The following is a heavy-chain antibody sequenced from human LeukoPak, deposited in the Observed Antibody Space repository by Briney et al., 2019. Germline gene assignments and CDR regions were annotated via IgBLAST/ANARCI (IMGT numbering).Heavy chain of an antibody. CDR2: INDGGTYT. CDR1: GFAFREYW. CDR3: AREIKVQGFRAFDF. J-gene: IGHJ4*02. D-gene: IGHD3-10*01. V-gene: IGHV3-74*01. Sequence: GGSLRLSCAASGFAFREYWMHWVRQTPGTGLMWVARINDGGTYTAYADSVKGRFTVSRDNAENTLYLQMNTLRVEDTAIYYCAREIKVQGFRAFDFWGQGTPVTVSP.